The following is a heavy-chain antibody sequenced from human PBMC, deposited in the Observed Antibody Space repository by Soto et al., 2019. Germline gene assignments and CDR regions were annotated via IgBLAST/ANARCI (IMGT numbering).Heavy chain of an antibody. D-gene: IGHD6-13*01. J-gene: IGHJ4*02. CDR2: IYYSGST. CDR1: GGSISSYY. CDR3: ARHSAVSSWIGPFDY. Sequence: QVQLQESGPGLVKPSETLSLTCTVSGGSISSYYWSWIRQPPGKGLEWIGYIYYSGSTNYNPSLKSRVTISVDTSKNQFSLKLSSVTAADTAVYYCARHSAVSSWIGPFDYWGQGTLVTVSS. V-gene: IGHV4-59*08.